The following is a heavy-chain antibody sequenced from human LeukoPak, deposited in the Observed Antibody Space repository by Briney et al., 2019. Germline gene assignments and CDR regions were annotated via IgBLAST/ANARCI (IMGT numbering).Heavy chain of an antibody. CDR1: GFTFSSYA. CDR3: ARNLRPVVPAAACDY. CDR2: ISYDGSNK. Sequence: GGSLRLSCAASGFTFSSYAMHWVSQAPGKGLEWVAVISYDGSNKYYADSVKGRFTISRDNSKNTLYLQMNSLRAEDTAVYYCARNLRPVVPAAACDYWGQGTLVTVSS. V-gene: IGHV3-30-3*01. J-gene: IGHJ4*02. D-gene: IGHD2-2*01.